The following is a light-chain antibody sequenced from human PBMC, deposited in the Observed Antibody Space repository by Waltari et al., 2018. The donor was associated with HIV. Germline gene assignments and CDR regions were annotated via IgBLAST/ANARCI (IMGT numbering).Light chain of an antibody. V-gene: IGLV3-21*04. CDR3: QVWDGRSDHWV. CDR2: YDG. J-gene: IGLJ3*02. CDR1: SIGSRT. Sequence: YVVTQPPSVSVAPGKTARITCGGSSIGSRTVHWYQQKPGQAPVMVFYYDGDRPSGIPERFSGSNSGNTATLTISRVEAGDEADYFCQVWDGRSDHWVFGGGTKLTVL.